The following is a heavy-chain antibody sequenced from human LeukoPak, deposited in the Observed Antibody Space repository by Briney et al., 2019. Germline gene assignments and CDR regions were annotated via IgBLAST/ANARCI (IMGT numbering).Heavy chain of an antibody. CDR1: GYTFTSYD. V-gene: IGHV1-8*02. Sequence: ASVKVSCTASGYTFTSYDMNWVRQAAGQGLEWVGRVNRSSGDTVYAQKLQGRVAMTRTTSKTTAYMEMNSLRAEDTAVYYCTRGTDSNWPGRAAYWGQGTLVTVSS. J-gene: IGHJ4*02. D-gene: IGHD6-13*01. CDR3: TRGTDSNWPGRAAY. CDR2: VNRSSGDT.